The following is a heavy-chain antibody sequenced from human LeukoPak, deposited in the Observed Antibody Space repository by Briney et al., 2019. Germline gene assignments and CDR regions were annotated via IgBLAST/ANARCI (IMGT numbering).Heavy chain of an antibody. Sequence: PSETLSLTCTVSGGSISSYYWSWIRQPAGKGLEWTGRIYTSGSTNYNPSLKSRVTMSVDTSKNQFSLKLSSVAAADTAVYYCARDYCSGGSCYLLDYWGQGTLVTVSS. CDR1: GGSISSYY. CDR2: IYTSGST. J-gene: IGHJ4*02. CDR3: ARDYCSGGSCYLLDY. V-gene: IGHV4-4*07. D-gene: IGHD2-15*01.